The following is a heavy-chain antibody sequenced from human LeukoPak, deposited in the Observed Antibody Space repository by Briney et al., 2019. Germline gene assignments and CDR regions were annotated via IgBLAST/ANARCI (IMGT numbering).Heavy chain of an antibody. CDR1: GGSISGYY. V-gene: IGHV4-4*07. CDR3: AGAYMGFGTWSHYYGVDV. D-gene: IGHD3-10*01. J-gene: IGHJ6*02. Sequence: SETLSLTCTVSGGSISGYYWTWIRQPAGKGLEWIGRIYSSGSTTHNPSLKSRVTMSVDTSKSQFSLRMSSVTAADTAVYYCAGAYMGFGTWSHYYGVDVWGQGTTVTVSS. CDR2: IYSSGST.